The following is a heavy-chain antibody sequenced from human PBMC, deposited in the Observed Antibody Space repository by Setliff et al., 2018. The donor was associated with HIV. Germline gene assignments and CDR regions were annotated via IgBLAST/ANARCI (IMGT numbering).Heavy chain of an antibody. CDR1: GGSIGSYC. V-gene: IGHV4-59*01. CDR2: IYYSGST. J-gene: IGHJ6*02. CDR3: ARHNVITYGGLLFDYYYYGLDV. D-gene: IGHD3-16*01. Sequence: SETLSLTCTVSGGSIGSYCWSWIRQPPGKGLEWIGGIYYSGSTNYNPSLKSRVTLSLDTSKNQFSLKLTSVTAADTAVYYCARHNVITYGGLLFDYYYYGLDVWGHGTTVTVSS.